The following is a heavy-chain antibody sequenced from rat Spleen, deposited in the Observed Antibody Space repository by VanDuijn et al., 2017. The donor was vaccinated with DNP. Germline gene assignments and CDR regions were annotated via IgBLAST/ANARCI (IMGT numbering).Heavy chain of an antibody. CDR2: ISPSGGST. V-gene: IGHV5-25*01. CDR1: GFTFSNYY. CDR3: ARSRLPGYYPFAC. D-gene: IGHD1-4*01. Sequence: EVQLVESGGGLVQPGRSLKLSCAASGFTFSNYYMAWVRQAPTKGLEWVASISPSGGSTYYPDSVTGRFTISRDNAKRILFLQMDSLRSEDTATYYCARSRLPGYYPFACWGQGVMVAVSS. J-gene: IGHJ2*01.